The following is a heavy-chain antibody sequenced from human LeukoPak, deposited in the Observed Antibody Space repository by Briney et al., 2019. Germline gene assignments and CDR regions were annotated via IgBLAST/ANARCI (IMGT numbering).Heavy chain of an antibody. CDR3: AREGGYCSSTSCYTYYYYMDV. V-gene: IGHV1-46*01. CDR2: INPSGGST. D-gene: IGHD2-2*02. Sequence: GASVKVSCKASGYTFTSYYMHWVRQAPGQGLEWMGIINPSGGSTSYAQKFQGRVTVTRNTSISTAYMELSSLRSEDTAVYYCAREGGYCSSTSCYTYYYYMDVWGKGTTVTVSS. J-gene: IGHJ6*03. CDR1: GYTFTSYY.